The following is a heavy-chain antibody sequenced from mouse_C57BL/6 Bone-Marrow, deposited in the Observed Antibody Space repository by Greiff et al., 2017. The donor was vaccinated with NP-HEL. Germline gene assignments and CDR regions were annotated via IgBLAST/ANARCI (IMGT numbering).Heavy chain of an antibody. J-gene: IGHJ3*01. Sequence: QVQLQQSGAELMKPGASVKLSCKATGYTFTGYWIEWVKQRPGHGLEWIGEILPGSGSTNYNEKFKGKATFTADTSANTAYMQLSSLTTEDSAIYYCARGPYYYGSKAWFAYWGQGTLVTVSA. CDR3: ARGPYYYGSKAWFAY. D-gene: IGHD1-1*01. CDR1: GYTFTGYW. CDR2: ILPGSGST. V-gene: IGHV1-9*01.